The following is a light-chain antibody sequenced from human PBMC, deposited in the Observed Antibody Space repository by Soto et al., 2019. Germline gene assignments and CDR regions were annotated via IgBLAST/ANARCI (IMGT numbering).Light chain of an antibody. CDR2: AVS. V-gene: IGKV3-20*01. Sequence: IVLTQSPGTLSLSPGERATLSCWASQSVSNNNLVWYQQRPGQAPRLLIYAVSTRATGIPDRFSGSGSGTDFILTISRLEPEDFAVYYCQQYGNSLWTFGQGTRVEI. CDR1: QSVSNNN. J-gene: IGKJ1*01. CDR3: QQYGNSLWT.